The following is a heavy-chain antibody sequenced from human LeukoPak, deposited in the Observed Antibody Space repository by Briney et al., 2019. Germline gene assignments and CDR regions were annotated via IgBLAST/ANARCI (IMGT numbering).Heavy chain of an antibody. CDR1: GAPFSNFY. D-gene: IGHD1-1*01. CDR3: ARQLYGSDY. CDR2: INHSGYT. V-gene: IGHV4-34*01. J-gene: IGHJ4*02. Sequence: PSETLSLTCAVSGAPFSNFYWSWIRQYPGKGLEWIGEINHSGYTNYNPSLKCRVTISVDTPKNQFSLKVNSVTAADTAVYYCARQLYGSDYWGQGTLVTVSS.